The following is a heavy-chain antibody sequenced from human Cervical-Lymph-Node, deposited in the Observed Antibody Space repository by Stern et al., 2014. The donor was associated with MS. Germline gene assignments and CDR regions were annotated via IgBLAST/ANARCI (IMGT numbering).Heavy chain of an antibody. CDR2: INPSAGNT. CDR3: ARDEGADY. J-gene: IGHJ4*02. Sequence: MVESGAEVKKPGSSVKVYCMASGYCFTSNFINWLRQATGQGLEWMGIINPSAGNTSYAQKFQGRVVMTSDTSTGTVYMELSSLRSEDTAVYYCARDEGADYWGQGTLVTVSS. CDR1: GYCFTSNF. V-gene: IGHV1-46*01.